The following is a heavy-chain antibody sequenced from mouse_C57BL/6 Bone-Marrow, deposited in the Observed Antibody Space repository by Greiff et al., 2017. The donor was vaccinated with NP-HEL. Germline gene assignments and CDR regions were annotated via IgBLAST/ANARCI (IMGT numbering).Heavy chain of an antibody. CDR3: ARGDGFDY. Sequence: VQLQQSGPELVKPGASVKISCKASGYTFTDYYMNWVKQSHGKSLEWIGDINPNNGGTSYNQKFKGKATLTVDKSSSTAYMELRSLTSEDSAVYYCARGDGFDYWGQGTTLTVSS. CDR1: GYTFTDYY. CDR2: INPNNGGT. J-gene: IGHJ2*01. V-gene: IGHV1-26*01.